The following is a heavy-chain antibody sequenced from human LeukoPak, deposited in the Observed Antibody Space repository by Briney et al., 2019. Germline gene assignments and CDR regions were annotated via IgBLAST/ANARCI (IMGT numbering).Heavy chain of an antibody. CDR1: GFTVSYNY. D-gene: IGHD3-22*01. Sequence: GGSLRLSCEVSGFTVSYNYMSWVRQAPGKGLEWVSVIYSGGGGYYADSVKGRFTISRDNSKNTLYLQMHSLRAEDTAVYYCAKLHDSSGYTYFNYWGHGTLVPVSS. CDR2: IYSGGGG. CDR3: AKLHDSSGYTYFNY. J-gene: IGHJ4*01. V-gene: IGHV3-66*01.